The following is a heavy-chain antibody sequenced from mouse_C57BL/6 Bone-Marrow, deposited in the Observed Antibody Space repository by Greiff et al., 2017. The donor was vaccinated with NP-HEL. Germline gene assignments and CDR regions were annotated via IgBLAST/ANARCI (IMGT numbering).Heavy chain of an antibody. CDR2: IRSKSNNYAT. V-gene: IGHV10-1*01. CDR3: VRQGYDGYYLDY. J-gene: IGHJ2*01. Sequence: EVQLVESGGGLVQPKGSLKLSCAASGFSFNTYAMNWVRQAPGKGLEWVARIRSKSNNYATYYADSLKDRFTISRDDSERMLYLQMNNLKTEDTAMYYCVRQGYDGYYLDYWGQGTTLTVSS. CDR1: GFSFNTYA. D-gene: IGHD2-3*01.